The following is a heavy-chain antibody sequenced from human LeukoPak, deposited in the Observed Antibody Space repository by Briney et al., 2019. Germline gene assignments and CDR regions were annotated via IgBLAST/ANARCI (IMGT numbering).Heavy chain of an antibody. CDR1: GGSISSYY. V-gene: IGHV4-59*12. CDR2: IYYSGST. D-gene: IGHD5-12*01. Sequence: SETLSLICTVSGGSISSYYWSWIRQPPGKGLEWIGYIYYSGSTNYNPSLKSRVTISVDTSKNQFSLKLSSVTAADTAVYYCARVHSGYDVWGQGTLVTVSS. CDR3: ARVHSGYDV. J-gene: IGHJ4*02.